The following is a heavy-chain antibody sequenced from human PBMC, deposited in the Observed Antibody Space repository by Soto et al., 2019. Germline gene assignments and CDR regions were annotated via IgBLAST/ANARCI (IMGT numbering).Heavy chain of an antibody. D-gene: IGHD2-21*02. V-gene: IGHV3-21*01. Sequence: GGSLRLSCAASGFTFGSYSMNWVRQAPGKGLEWVSGISSSSSSTYYADSVKGRFTISRDNAKNTLYLQMNSLRVEDTAVYYCTASQPLKVDYWGQGTLVTVSS. CDR1: GFTFGSYS. J-gene: IGHJ4*02. CDR3: TASQPLKVDY. CDR2: ISSSSSST.